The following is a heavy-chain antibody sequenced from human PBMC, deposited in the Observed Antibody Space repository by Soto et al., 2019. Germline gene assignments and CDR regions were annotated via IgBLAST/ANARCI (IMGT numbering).Heavy chain of an antibody. CDR1: GASISSYY. Sequence: SETLSLTCTVSGASISSYYWSWIRQPPGKGLEWIGYIYYSGSTYYNPSLKSRVTISVDTSKNQFSLKLSSVTAADTAVYYCARDNRVGATLYGMDVWGQGTTVTVSS. V-gene: IGHV4-59*12. CDR2: IYYSGST. J-gene: IGHJ6*02. D-gene: IGHD1-26*01. CDR3: ARDNRVGATLYGMDV.